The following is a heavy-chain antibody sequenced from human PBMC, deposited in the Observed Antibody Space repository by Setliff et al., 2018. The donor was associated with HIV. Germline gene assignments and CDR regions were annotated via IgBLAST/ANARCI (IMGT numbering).Heavy chain of an antibody. Sequence: SETLSLTCAVSGGSISSNWWSWVRQSPGEGLEWIGEIYHSGSTHYNPSLQSRVTISVDKSKSQFSLKLNSVTAADKAVYYCAREGRFTYGLKADYWGQGTLVTV. J-gene: IGHJ4*02. D-gene: IGHD3-10*01. CDR1: GGSISSNW. CDR2: IYHSGST. V-gene: IGHV4-4*02. CDR3: AREGRFTYGLKADY.